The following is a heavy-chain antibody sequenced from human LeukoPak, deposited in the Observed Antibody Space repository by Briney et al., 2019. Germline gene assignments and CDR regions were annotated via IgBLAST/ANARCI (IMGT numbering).Heavy chain of an antibody. J-gene: IGHJ4*02. D-gene: IGHD3-22*01. CDR2: ISSSSSSI. CDR1: GFTFSSYA. Sequence: GGSLRLSCAASGFTFSSYAMSWVRQAPGKGLEWVSSISSSSSSIYYADSVKGRFTFSRDNAKNSLYLQMNSLRAEDTAVYYCARTYYFDSSGALLFDYWGQGTLVTVSS. V-gene: IGHV3-21*01. CDR3: ARTYYFDSSGALLFDY.